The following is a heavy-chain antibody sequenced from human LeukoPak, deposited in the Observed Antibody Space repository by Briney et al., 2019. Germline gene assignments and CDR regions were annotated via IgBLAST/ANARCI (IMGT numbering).Heavy chain of an antibody. V-gene: IGHV3-11*05. J-gene: IGHJ4*02. CDR3: AKGNWRYFDY. D-gene: IGHD1-1*01. CDR1: GFTFSDHY. CDR2: ISSSSSFT. Sequence: PGGSLRLSCAASGFTFSDHYMNWIRQAPGKGLEWVSYISSSSSFTNYADSVKGRFTISRDNAKKSVYLQMNSLRAEDTAVYYCAKGNWRYFDYWGQGTLVTVSS.